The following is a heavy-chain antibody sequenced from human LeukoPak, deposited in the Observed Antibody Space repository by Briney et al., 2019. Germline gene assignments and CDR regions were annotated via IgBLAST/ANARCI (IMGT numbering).Heavy chain of an antibody. CDR2: IKSDGSGI. V-gene: IGHV3-74*03. Sequence: PGESLRLSCAASGFTFSNYWMHWVRQAAGKGLVWVSRIKSDGSGIAYADSVKGRFTISRDNARNTLYLQMNSLRAEDTAVYYCAELGITMIGGVWGKGTTVTIPS. CDR1: GFTFSNYW. CDR3: AELGITMIGGV. D-gene: IGHD3-10*02. J-gene: IGHJ6*04.